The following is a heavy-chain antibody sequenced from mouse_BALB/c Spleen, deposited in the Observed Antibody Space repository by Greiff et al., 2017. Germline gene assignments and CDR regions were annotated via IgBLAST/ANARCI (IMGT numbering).Heavy chain of an antibody. J-gene: IGHJ3*01. CDR2: IYPGNVNT. Sequence: VQLQQSGPELVKPGASVRISCKASGYTFTSYYIHWVKQRPGQGLEWIGWIYPGNVNTKYNEKFKGKATLTADKSSSTAYMQLSSLTSEDSAVYFCARVPDSSGYEGWFAYWGQGTLVTVSA. V-gene: IGHV1S56*01. D-gene: IGHD3-2*01. CDR3: ARVPDSSGYEGWFAY. CDR1: GYTFTSYY.